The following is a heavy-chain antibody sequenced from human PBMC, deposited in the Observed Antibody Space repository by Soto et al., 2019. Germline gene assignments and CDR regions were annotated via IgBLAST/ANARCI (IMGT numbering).Heavy chain of an antibody. CDR2: IKSKTDGGTT. CDR1: GFTFNEAW. V-gene: IGHV3-15*01. J-gene: IGHJ4*02. CDR3: TTGRISDYGGGVDY. Sequence: PGGSLRLSCAASGFTFNEAWMSWVRQAPGKGLEWLGRIKSKTDGGTTDYAAPVTGRFTISRDDSTNSLYLQMNSLKIEDTAVYYCTTGRISDYGGGVDYLGQGALVTVSS. D-gene: IGHD4-17*01.